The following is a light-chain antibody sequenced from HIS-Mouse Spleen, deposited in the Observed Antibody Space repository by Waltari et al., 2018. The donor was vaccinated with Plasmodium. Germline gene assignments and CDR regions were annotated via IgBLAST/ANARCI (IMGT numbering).Light chain of an antibody. CDR3: QQYYSYPFT. CDR2: AAS. J-gene: IGKJ3*01. Sequence: AIRMTQSPSQFSASTRYRVTITCRASQGISSYLAWYQQKPGKAPKLLIYAASTLQSGVPSRFSGSGSGTDFTLTISCLQSEDFATYYCQQYYSYPFTFGPGTKVDIK. CDR1: QGISSY. V-gene: IGKV1-8*01.